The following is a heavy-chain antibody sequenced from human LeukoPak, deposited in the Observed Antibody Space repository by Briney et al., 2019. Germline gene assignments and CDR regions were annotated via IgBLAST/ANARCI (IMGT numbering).Heavy chain of an antibody. CDR1: GFSFRTYS. Sequence: PGGSLRLSCAASGFSFRTYSMNWVRQAPGKGLEWVSSISDSGTYIYYADSEKGRFTISRDNAKNSLYLQMNRLRVEDTAVYYCANHFACGSTSCPPFDSWGQGTLVTVSS. D-gene: IGHD2-2*01. V-gene: IGHV3-21*01. CDR3: ANHFACGSTSCPPFDS. CDR2: ISDSGTYI. J-gene: IGHJ4*02.